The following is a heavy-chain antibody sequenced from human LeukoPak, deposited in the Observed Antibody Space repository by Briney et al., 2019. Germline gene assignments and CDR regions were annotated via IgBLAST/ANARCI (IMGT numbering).Heavy chain of an antibody. D-gene: IGHD3-10*01. CDR3: AKDHYYGSGRKWGNFYY. V-gene: IGHV3-23*01. Sequence: GGSLRLSCAASGFTFSSYAMSWVRQAPGKGLEWVSAISGSGGSTYYADSVKGRFTISRDNSKNTLYLQMNSLRAEDTAVYYCAKDHYYGSGRKWGNFYYWGQGTLVTVSS. CDR1: GFTFSSYA. CDR2: ISGSGGST. J-gene: IGHJ4*02.